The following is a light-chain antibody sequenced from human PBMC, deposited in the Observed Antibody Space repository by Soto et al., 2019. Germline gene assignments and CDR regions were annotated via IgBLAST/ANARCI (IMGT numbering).Light chain of an antibody. Sequence: QSVLTQPRSVSGSPGQSVTISCTGTSSDVGRYDYVSWYQQHPGKAPKLVVHDVSEQPSGLPVRFSGSKSGNTASRTISGLQAEDEADYYCATWDDGLSGYVFASGTKVTVL. CDR3: ATWDDGLSGYV. V-gene: IGLV2-11*01. CDR2: DVS. J-gene: IGLJ1*01. CDR1: SSDVGRYDY.